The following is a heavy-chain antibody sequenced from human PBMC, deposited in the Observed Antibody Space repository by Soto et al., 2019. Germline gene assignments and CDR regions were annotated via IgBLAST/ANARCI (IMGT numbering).Heavy chain of an antibody. CDR2: ISGSGGST. CDR1: GFTFSSYA. Sequence: PGGSLRLSCAASGFTFSSYAMSWVRQAPGKGLEWVSAISGSGGSTYYADSVKGRFTISRDNSKNTLYLQMNSLRAEDTAVYYCAKESPGNYDFWSGYYTSAPYYFDYWGQGTLVTVSS. CDR3: AKESPGNYDFWSGYYTSAPYYFDY. V-gene: IGHV3-23*01. J-gene: IGHJ4*02. D-gene: IGHD3-3*01.